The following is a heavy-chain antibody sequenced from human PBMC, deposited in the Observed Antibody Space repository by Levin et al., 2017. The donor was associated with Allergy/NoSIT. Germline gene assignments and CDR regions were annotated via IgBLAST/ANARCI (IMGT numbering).Heavy chain of an antibody. CDR1: GGSIRSSNYY. CDR3: ARRSYYGYFDS. J-gene: IGHJ4*02. D-gene: IGHD1-26*01. CDR2: IYYSGST. Sequence: GSLRLSCSVSGGSIRSSNYYWGWIRQPPGKGLEWIGNIYYSGSTYYTPSLETRVTISVDTSKNHFSLRLSSVTAADTAVYYCARRSYYGYFDSWGQGTLVTVSS. V-gene: IGHV4-39*02.